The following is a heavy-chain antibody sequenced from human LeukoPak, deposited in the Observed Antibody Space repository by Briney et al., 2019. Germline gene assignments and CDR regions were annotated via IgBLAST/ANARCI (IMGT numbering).Heavy chain of an antibody. CDR1: GGSFSGYY. D-gene: IGHD2-2*01. CDR3: ARGPTYHPIDF. Sequence: SETLSLTCAVYGGSFSGYYGGWIRQPPGKGLEWIASIHYSEATYYNPSLKSRVTISVDTSKNHFSLELSSVTAADTAVYYCARGPTYHPIDFWGQGTLVTVSS. V-gene: IGHV4-34*01. J-gene: IGHJ4*02. CDR2: IHYSEAT.